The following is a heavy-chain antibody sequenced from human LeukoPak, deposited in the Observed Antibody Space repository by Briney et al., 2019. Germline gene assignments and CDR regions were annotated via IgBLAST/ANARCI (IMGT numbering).Heavy chain of an antibody. Sequence: PGGSLRLSCAASGFTVSSNYMSWVRQAPGKGLEWVSVIYSGGSTYYADSVKGRFTISRDNSKNTLYLQMNSLRAEDTAVYYCASGYDSSGYNFDYWGQGTLVTVSS. CDR2: IYSGGST. J-gene: IGHJ4*02. CDR1: GFTVSSNY. CDR3: ASGYDSSGYNFDY. V-gene: IGHV3-53*01. D-gene: IGHD3-22*01.